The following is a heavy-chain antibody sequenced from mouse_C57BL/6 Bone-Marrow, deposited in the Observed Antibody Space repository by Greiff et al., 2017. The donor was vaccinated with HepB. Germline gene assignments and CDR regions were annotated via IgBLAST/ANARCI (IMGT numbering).Heavy chain of an antibody. CDR1: GYSITSGYY. CDR3: ARDPYTNYAMDY. CDR2: ISYDGSN. Sequence: EVQVVESGPGLVKPSQSLSLTCSVTGYSITSGYYWNWIRQFPGNKLEWMGYISYDGSNNYNPSLKNRISITRDTSKNQFFLKLNSVTTEDTATYYCARDPYTNYAMDYWGQGTSVTVSS. D-gene: IGHD2-12*01. J-gene: IGHJ4*01. V-gene: IGHV3-6*01.